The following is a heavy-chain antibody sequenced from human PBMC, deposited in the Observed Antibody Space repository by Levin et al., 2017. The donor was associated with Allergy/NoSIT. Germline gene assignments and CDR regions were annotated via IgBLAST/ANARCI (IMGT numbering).Heavy chain of an antibody. D-gene: IGHD3-22*01. CDR3: ASRIYYFDSSDSRMDV. CDR1: GFTVSSNY. Sequence: SFAASGFTVSSNYMSWVRQAPGKGLEFVSVIFGGGSRYYADSVKGRFTISRDNSKNTLYLQMNSLRAEDTAVYYCASRIYYFDSSDSRMDVWGQGTTVTVSS. CDR2: IFGGGSR. V-gene: IGHV3-66*01. J-gene: IGHJ6*02.